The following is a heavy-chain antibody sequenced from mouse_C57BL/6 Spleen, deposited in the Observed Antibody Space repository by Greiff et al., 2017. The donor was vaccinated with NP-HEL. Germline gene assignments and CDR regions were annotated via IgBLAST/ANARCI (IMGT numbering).Heavy chain of an antibody. V-gene: IGHV1-55*01. Sequence: VQLQQSGAELVKPGASVKMSCKASGYTFTSYWITWVKQRPGQGLEWIGDIYPGSGSTNYNEKFKSKATLTVDTSSSTAYMQLSSLTSEDSAVYYCARSTKVVGYYYSMDYWGQGTSVTVSS. D-gene: IGHD1-1*01. CDR2: IYPGSGST. CDR3: ARSTKVVGYYYSMDY. CDR1: GYTFTSYW. J-gene: IGHJ4*01.